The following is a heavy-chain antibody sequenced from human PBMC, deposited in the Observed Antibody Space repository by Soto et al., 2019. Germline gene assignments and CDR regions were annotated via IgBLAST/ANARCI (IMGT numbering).Heavy chain of an antibody. CDR2: IYYSGST. CDR3: ARHPSDFWFDP. J-gene: IGHJ5*02. D-gene: IGHD2-21*02. Sequence: LSLTCTVSGGPMSSFYWTWIRQPPGRGLEWIGYIYYSGSTNYNPSLNSRVTMSVDTSKNQFSLTVTSVTAADTAVYYCARHPSDFWFDPWGQGTLVTVSS. V-gene: IGHV4-59*08. CDR1: GGPMSSFY.